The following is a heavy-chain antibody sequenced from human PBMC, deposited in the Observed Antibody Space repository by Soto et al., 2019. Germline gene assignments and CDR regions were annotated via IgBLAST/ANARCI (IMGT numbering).Heavy chain of an antibody. J-gene: IGHJ4*02. CDR3: AKVILLLDSSSPAVD. Sequence: GGSLRLSCAASGFTFSSYAMSWVRQAPGKGLEWVSAISGSGGSTYYADSVKGRFTISRDNSKNTLYLQMNSLRAEDTAVYYCAKVILLLDSSSPAVDWGQGTLVTVSS. V-gene: IGHV3-23*01. CDR2: ISGSGGST. D-gene: IGHD6-13*01. CDR1: GFTFSSYA.